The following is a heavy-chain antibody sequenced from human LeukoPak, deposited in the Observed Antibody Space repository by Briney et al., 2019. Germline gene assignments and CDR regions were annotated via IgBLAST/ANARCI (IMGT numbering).Heavy chain of an antibody. CDR2: IDWDDDK. D-gene: IGHD3-10*01. CDR1: GFSLSTSGMC. CDR3: ARMYYDSGSRRLDY. J-gene: IGHJ4*02. V-gene: IGHV2-70*17. Sequence: SGPTLVNPTQTLTLTCTFSGFSLSTSGMCVSWIRQPPGKALEWLARIDWDDDKFYSTSLKTRLTISKDTSKNQVVLTMTNVDPVGTATYYCARMYYDSGSRRLDYWGQGTLVTVSS.